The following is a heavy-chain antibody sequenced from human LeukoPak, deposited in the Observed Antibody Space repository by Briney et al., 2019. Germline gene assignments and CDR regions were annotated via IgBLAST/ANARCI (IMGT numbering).Heavy chain of an antibody. CDR2: IIPILGIA. CDR1: GCTFSSYA. J-gene: IGHJ4*02. CDR3: ATTRCASGSYLFDY. V-gene: IGHV1-69*04. Sequence: SVKVSCKASGCTFSSYAISWVRQAPGQELEGMGRIIPILGIATYAQKFQGRVTITADKSTSTAYMELSSLRSEDTAVYYCATTRCASGSYLFDYWGQGTLVTVSS. D-gene: IGHD1-26*01.